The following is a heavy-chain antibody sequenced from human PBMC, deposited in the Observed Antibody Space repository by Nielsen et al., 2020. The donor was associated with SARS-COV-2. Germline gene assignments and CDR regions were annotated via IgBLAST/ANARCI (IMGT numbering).Heavy chain of an antibody. CDR2: IIPIFGTA. Sequence: SVKVSCKASGGTFSSYAISWVRQAPGQGLEWMGGIIPIFGTANYAQKFQGRVTITADESTSTAYMELSSLRSEDTAVYYCAGDVTVRGVIGVVNYYYYMDVWGKGTTVTVSS. D-gene: IGHD3-10*01. CDR3: AGDVTVRGVIGVVNYYYYMDV. J-gene: IGHJ6*03. CDR1: GGTFSSYA. V-gene: IGHV1-69*13.